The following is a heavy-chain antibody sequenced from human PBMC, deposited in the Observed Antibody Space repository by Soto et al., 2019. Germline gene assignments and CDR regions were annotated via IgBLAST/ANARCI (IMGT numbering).Heavy chain of an antibody. J-gene: IGHJ5*02. CDR3: ARDRYCSGGSCYINWFDP. D-gene: IGHD2-15*01. V-gene: IGHV4-31*03. CDR2: IYYSGST. Sequence: SETLSLTCTVSGGSISSGGYYWSWIRQHPGKGLEWIGYIYYSGSTYYNPSLKSRVTISVDTSKNQFSLKLSSVTAADTAVYYCARDRYCSGGSCYINWFDPWGQGTLVTVSS. CDR1: GGSISSGGYY.